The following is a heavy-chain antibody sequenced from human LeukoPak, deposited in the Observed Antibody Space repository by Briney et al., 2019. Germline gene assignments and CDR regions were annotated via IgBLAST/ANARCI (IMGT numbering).Heavy chain of an antibody. Sequence: PGGSLRLSCAASGFNFNTYSMNWVRQAPGTGLEWVSYISSDGSAIYYTDSVKGRFTISRDNAKNSVYLQMSSLRAEDTAVFFCASGLNWNYGGLDYWGQGTLVTVSS. J-gene: IGHJ4*02. CDR1: GFNFNTYS. CDR2: ISSDGSAI. CDR3: ASGLNWNYGGLDY. V-gene: IGHV3-48*01. D-gene: IGHD4-23*01.